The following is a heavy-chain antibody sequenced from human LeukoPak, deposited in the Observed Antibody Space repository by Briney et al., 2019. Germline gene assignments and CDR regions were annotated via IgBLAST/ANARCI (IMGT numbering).Heavy chain of an antibody. Sequence: GGSLRLSCAASGFTFNKYAMSWVRQAPGKGLEWVSAFSGSGGSTYYADSVKGRFTISRDNSKNTLYLQMYSLRVEDTAVYYCAKGDPSYLSPIDYWGQGTLVTVSS. CDR1: GFTFNKYA. V-gene: IGHV3-23*01. CDR3: AKGDPSYLSPIDY. J-gene: IGHJ4*02. D-gene: IGHD1-26*01. CDR2: FSGSGGST.